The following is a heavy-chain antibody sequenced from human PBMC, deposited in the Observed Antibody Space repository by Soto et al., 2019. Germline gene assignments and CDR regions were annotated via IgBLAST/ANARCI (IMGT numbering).Heavy chain of an antibody. CDR1: GGTFSNFA. Sequence: QVQLVQSGAEVKKPGSSVTVSCKASGGTFSNFAFSWVRQAPGQGLEWMGAIIRIVHTANYAQNFQGRVTITGVESTTTTHVALRSLRPADRAVYCCVRGAESCWCRGGFDFGGEGPLVTVSS. CDR3: VRGAESCWCRGGFDF. CDR2: IIRIVHTA. D-gene: IGHD6-19*01. V-gene: IGHV1-69*01. J-gene: IGHJ4*02.